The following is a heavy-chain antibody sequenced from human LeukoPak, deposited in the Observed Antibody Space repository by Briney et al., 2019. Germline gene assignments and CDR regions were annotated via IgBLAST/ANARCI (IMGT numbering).Heavy chain of an antibody. CDR3: ARGGSGWPIDY. CDR1: GYNFTRFD. D-gene: IGHD6-19*01. CDR2: MNPNSANT. J-gene: IGHJ4*02. V-gene: IGHV1-8*01. Sequence: GASVKVSCKASGYNFTRFDINWVRQAPGQGLEWMGWMNPNSANTGYAQKFQGRLTMTRDTSINTAFLELSSLTSDDTAVYYCARGGSGWPIDYWGQGTLVTVSS.